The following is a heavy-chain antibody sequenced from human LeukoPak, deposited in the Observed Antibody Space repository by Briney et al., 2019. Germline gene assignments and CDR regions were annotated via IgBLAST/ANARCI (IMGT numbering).Heavy chain of an antibody. D-gene: IGHD1-26*01. Sequence: SETLSLTCTVSGGSITSTNFYWGWIRQPPGKGLEWIGTIFYTGSTYYNPSLKSRLTISVDTSKNQFSLKLSSVTAADTAVYYCARRRIEWELLGGPFDYWGQGTLVTVSS. CDR3: ARRRIEWELLGGPFDY. V-gene: IGHV4-39*01. CDR1: GGSITSTNFY. J-gene: IGHJ4*02. CDR2: IFYTGST.